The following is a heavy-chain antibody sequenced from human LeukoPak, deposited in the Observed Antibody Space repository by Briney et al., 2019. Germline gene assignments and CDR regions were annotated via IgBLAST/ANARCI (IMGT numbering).Heavy chain of an antibody. J-gene: IGHJ4*02. CDR1: GLTFSSYS. CDR2: ISSSSSYI. D-gene: IGHD5-18*01. Sequence: GGSLRLSCAASGLTFSSYSMNWVRQAPGKGLEWVSSISSSSSYIYYADSVKGRFTISRDNAKNSLYLQMNSLRAEDTAVYYCARVAKIQLWLDYWGQGTLVTVSS. V-gene: IGHV3-21*01. CDR3: ARVAKIQLWLDY.